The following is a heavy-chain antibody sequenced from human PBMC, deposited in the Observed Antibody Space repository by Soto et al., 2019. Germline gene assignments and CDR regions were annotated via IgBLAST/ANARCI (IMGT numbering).Heavy chain of an antibody. J-gene: IGHJ6*02. Sequence: GGSLRLSCAASGFTFSSYAMHWVRQAPGKGLEWVAVISYDGSNKYYADSVKGRFTISRDNSKNTLYLQMNSLRAEDTAVYYCAREYYDFWSCYYYYYYGMDVWGQGTTVPVS. D-gene: IGHD3-3*01. CDR3: AREYYDFWSCYYYYYYGMDV. CDR1: GFTFSSYA. CDR2: ISYDGSNK. V-gene: IGHV3-30-3*01.